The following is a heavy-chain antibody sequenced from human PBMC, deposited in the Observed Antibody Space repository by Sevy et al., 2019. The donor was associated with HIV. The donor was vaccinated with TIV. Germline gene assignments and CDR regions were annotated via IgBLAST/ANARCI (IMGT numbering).Heavy chain of an antibody. D-gene: IGHD5-12*01. CDR3: VRDNSGNFLFDH. J-gene: IGHJ4*02. CDR2: ISQTYDGSKK. V-gene: IGHV3-30-3*01. CDR1: GFTFGSYV. Sequence: GESLKISCAASGFTFGSYVLHWVRQAPGKGLEWVALISQTYDGSKKYYADSVKGRFIISRDNSKNTLYVQIDSLKLEDTAVYYCVRDNSGNFLFDHWGQGTLVTVSS.